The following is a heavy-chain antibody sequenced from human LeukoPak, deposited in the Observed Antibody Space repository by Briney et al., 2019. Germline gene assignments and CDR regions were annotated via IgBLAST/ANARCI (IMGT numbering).Heavy chain of an antibody. CDR1: GFTFSDYY. CDR2: ISSSGSTI. Sequence: GGSLRLSCAASGFTFSDYYMSWIRQAPGKGLEWVSYISSSGSTIYYADSVKGRFTISRDNAKNSLYLQMNSLRAEDTAVYYCASGDYYDSSGYYPNAFDIWGQGTMATVSS. D-gene: IGHD3-22*01. CDR3: ASGDYYDSSGYYPNAFDI. J-gene: IGHJ3*02. V-gene: IGHV3-11*01.